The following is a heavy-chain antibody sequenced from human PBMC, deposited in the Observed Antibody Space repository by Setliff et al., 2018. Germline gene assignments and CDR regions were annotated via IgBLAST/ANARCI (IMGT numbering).Heavy chain of an antibody. CDR3: SRFGLYYEAVYGGGDYYYYGMDV. Sequence: ASVKVSCKASGYTFTSYGFSWVQQAPGQGLEWMGWISGYNGNTNYAQKVQGRVTMTTDTSTGTIYMELRSLRADDTAVYYCSRFGLYYEAVYGGGDYYYYGMDVWGQGTTVTVSS. CDR1: GYTFTSYG. CDR2: ISGYNGNT. V-gene: IGHV1-18*01. D-gene: IGHD3-16*01. J-gene: IGHJ6*02.